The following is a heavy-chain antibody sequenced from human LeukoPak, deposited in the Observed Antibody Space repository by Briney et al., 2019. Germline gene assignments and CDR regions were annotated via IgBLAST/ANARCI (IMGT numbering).Heavy chain of an antibody. Sequence: GGSLRLSCAASGFTFTCCGMNWVRQAPGNGLEWVSYISSSGSTIYYADSVKGRFTISRDNAKNSLYLQMNSLRAEDTAVYYCAKGGVVVTPIGFYWGQGTLVTVSS. J-gene: IGHJ4*02. CDR2: ISSSGSTI. CDR3: AKGGVVVTPIGFY. D-gene: IGHD2-21*02. V-gene: IGHV3-48*01. CDR1: GFTFTCCG.